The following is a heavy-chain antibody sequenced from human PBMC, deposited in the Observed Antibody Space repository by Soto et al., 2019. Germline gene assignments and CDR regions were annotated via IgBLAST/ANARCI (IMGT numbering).Heavy chain of an antibody. Sequence: KPSETLSLTCTVSGGSISSYYWSWIRQPPGKGLEWIGYIYYSGSTNYNPSLKSRVTISVDTSKNQFSLKLSSVTAADTAVYYCVRVTREGYCSSTSCYDMDVWGQGTTVTV. CDR1: GGSISSYY. CDR2: IYYSGST. D-gene: IGHD2-2*01. CDR3: VRVTREGYCSSTSCYDMDV. J-gene: IGHJ6*02. V-gene: IGHV4-59*01.